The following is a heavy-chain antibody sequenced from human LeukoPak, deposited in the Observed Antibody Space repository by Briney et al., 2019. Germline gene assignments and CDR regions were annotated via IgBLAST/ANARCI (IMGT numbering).Heavy chain of an antibody. J-gene: IGHJ5*02. D-gene: IGHD3-22*01. Sequence: GGSLRLSCAASGFTFSSYWMSWVRQAPGKGLEWVANIKQDGSEKYYVDSVKGRFTISRDNAKNLLYLQINSLRAEDTAVYYCARIVVVVNNWFDPWGQGTLVTVSS. V-gene: IGHV3-7*01. CDR3: ARIVVVVNNWFDP. CDR2: IKQDGSEK. CDR1: GFTFSSYW.